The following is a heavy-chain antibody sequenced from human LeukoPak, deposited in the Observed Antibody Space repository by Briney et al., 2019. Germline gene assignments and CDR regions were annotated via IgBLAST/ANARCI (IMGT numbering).Heavy chain of an antibody. D-gene: IGHD1-14*01. CDR1: GYSFISYW. CDR3: SLGMGTPYNWFEP. CDR2: IYPGDSDI. Sequence: GESLKISCKGSGYSFISYWIGWVRQIPGKGLEWMGIIYPGDSDIRYSPSFQGQVTISADKSISTSYLQWSSLKASDTAMYYCSLGMGTPYNWFEPWGQGTLVTVSS. J-gene: IGHJ5*02. V-gene: IGHV5-51*01.